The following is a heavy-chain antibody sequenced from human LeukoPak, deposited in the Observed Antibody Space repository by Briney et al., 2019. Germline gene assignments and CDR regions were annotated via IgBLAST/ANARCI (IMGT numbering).Heavy chain of an antibody. CDR1: GFPFXXXX. J-gene: IGHJ4*02. D-gene: IGHD7-27*01. CDR2: IXGXXXXX. V-gene: IGHV3-23*01. CDR3: AKGKQGTYDY. Sequence: GGSLRLSCXASGFPFXXXXXXXVRQAXGXXXXWVSSIXGXXXXXXXXXXXXXXXXXXRDNSKNTLYLQMNSLRAEDTAIYYCAKGKQGTYDYWGQGTLVTVSS.